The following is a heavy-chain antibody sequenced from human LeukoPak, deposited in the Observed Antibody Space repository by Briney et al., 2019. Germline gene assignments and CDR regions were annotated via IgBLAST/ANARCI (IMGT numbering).Heavy chain of an antibody. CDR1: GFTFSSYA. Sequence: GSLRLSCAASGFTFSSYAMSWVRQAPGKGLEWVSAISGSGGSTYYADSVKGRFTISRDNSKNTLYLQMNSLRAEDTAVYYCAKGRAISTVVTHFDYWGQGTLVTVSS. CDR3: AKGRAISTVVTHFDY. D-gene: IGHD4-23*01. J-gene: IGHJ4*02. V-gene: IGHV3-23*01. CDR2: ISGSGGST.